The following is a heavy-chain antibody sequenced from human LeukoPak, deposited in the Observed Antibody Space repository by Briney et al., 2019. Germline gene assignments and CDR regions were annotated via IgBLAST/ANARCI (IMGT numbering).Heavy chain of an antibody. CDR2: ISSSSYI. CDR3: AKESRESLSIAVAGGDFDY. CDR1: GFTFSSYS. Sequence: GGSLRLSCAASGFTFSSYSMNWVRQAPGKGLEWVSSISSSSYIYYADSVKGRFTISRDNAKNSLYLQMNSLRAEDTAVYYCAKESRESLSIAVAGGDFDYWGQGTLVTVSS. J-gene: IGHJ4*02. V-gene: IGHV3-21*01. D-gene: IGHD6-19*01.